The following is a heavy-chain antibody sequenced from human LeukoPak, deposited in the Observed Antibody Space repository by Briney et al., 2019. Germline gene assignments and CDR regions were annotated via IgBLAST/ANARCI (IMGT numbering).Heavy chain of an antibody. V-gene: IGHV5-51*01. CDR2: IYPADSDT. CDR3: ARRDWNGQYYFDF. D-gene: IGHD1-1*01. Sequence: GESLKISCKGSGYSFTTYWIAWVRQMPGKGLECMGIIYPADSDTRYSPSFQGQVTIPADKSITTAYLQWSSLKASDTAIYYCARRDWNGQYYFDFWGQGTLVTVSS. J-gene: IGHJ4*02. CDR1: GYSFTTYW.